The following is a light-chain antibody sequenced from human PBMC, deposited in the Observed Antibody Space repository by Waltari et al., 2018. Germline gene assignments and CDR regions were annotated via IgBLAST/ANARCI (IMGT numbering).Light chain of an antibody. CDR2: QDT. CDR1: KLGDKY. Sequence: SYELTQPPSVSASLGQTASITCSGDKLGDKYACWYQQKPGQSPLVVIYQDTKRPSGIPERFSGSNSGNTATLTISGTQAMDEADYYCQAWDSSTAVFGGGTKLTVL. CDR3: QAWDSSTAV. V-gene: IGLV3-1*01. J-gene: IGLJ3*02.